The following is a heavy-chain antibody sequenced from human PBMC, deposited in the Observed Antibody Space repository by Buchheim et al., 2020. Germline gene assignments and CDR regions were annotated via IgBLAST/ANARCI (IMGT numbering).Heavy chain of an antibody. Sequence: EVQLLESGGGLVQPGGSLRLSCRASGFTFSSYAMSWVRQAPGMGLEWVSTMTSSGGNTYYADSVQGRFTVSRGNSKNTLDLQMISLRAEDTAAYYCAKIGHYYGSGNLYYYYGLDVWGQGTT. D-gene: IGHD3-10*01. CDR1: GFTFSSYA. J-gene: IGHJ6*02. CDR3: AKIGHYYGSGNLYYYYGLDV. CDR2: MTSSGGNT. V-gene: IGHV3-23*01.